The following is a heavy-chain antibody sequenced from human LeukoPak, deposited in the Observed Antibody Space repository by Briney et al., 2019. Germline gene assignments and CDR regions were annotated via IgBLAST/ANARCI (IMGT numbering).Heavy chain of an antibody. CDR3: ARRVVPAAMRRVDYYYYMDV. D-gene: IGHD2-2*01. Sequence: PSETLSLTCTVSGGSISSSSYYWGWIRQPPGKGLEWIGSIYYSGSTYYNPSLKSRVTISVDTSKNPFSLKLSSVTAADTAVYYCARRVVPAAMRRVDYYYYMDVWGKGTTVTVSS. J-gene: IGHJ6*03. CDR1: GGSISSSSYY. V-gene: IGHV4-39*01. CDR2: IYYSGST.